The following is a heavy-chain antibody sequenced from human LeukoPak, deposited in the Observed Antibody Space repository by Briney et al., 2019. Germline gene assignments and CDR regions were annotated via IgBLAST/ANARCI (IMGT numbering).Heavy chain of an antibody. D-gene: IGHD3-10*01. CDR2: IYYSGST. J-gene: IGHJ4*02. CDR3: ARGFYGSGSYYIYLFDY. Sequence: NPSETLSLTCTVSGGSISSSSYYWGWIRQPPGKGLEWIGSIYYSGSTYYNPSLKSRVTISVDTSKNQFSLKLSSVTAADTAVYYCARGFYGSGSYYIYLFDYWGQGTLVTVSS. CDR1: GGSISSSSYY. V-gene: IGHV4-39*07.